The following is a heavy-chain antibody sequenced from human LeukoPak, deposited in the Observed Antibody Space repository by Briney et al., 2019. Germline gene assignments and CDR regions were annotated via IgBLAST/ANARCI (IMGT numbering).Heavy chain of an antibody. Sequence: SETLSLTCTVSGGSISSGSYYWSWIRQPAGKGLEWIGRTYTSGSTNYNPSLKSRVTISVDTSKNQFSLKLSSVTAADTAVYYCARGDFGYCSSTSCSTRGTNWFDPWGQGTLVTVSS. CDR1: GGSISSGSYY. J-gene: IGHJ5*02. CDR2: TYTSGST. D-gene: IGHD2-2*01. CDR3: ARGDFGYCSSTSCSTRGTNWFDP. V-gene: IGHV4-61*02.